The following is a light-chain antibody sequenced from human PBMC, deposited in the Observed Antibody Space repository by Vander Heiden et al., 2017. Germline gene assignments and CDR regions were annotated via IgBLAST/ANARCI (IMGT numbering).Light chain of an antibody. CDR2: DVS. Sequence: ALPQPHSVSGSPGQSVTIPCTGTRRGVGGDSYVSWYQLHPSQTPNLIVYDVSQRPSGVPGRFSGSKCGNTASLTISGRESEDGADYFCCSNAGTYTFVFGSGTEVTVL. CDR3: CSNAGTYTFV. CDR1: RRGVGGDSY. J-gene: IGLJ1*01. V-gene: IGLV2-11*01.